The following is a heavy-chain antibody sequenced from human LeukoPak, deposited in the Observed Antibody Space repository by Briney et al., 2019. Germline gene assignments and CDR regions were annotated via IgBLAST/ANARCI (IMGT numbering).Heavy chain of an antibody. CDR3: ARGRRKVLRYFDWLPYFDY. J-gene: IGHJ4*02. V-gene: IGHV4-34*01. Sequence: PSETLSLTCAVYGGSFSGYYWSWIRQPPGKGLEWIGEINHSGSTNYNPSLKSRVTISVDTSKNQFSLKLSSVTAADTAVYYCARGRRKVLRYFDWLPYFDYWGQGTPVTVSS. D-gene: IGHD3-9*01. CDR2: INHSGST. CDR1: GGSFSGYY.